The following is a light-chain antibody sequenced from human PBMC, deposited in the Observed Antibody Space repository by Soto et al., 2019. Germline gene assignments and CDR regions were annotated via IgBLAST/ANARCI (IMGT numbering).Light chain of an antibody. CDR1: SSNIGSYNF. CDR3: SSHAGRNNYVI. V-gene: IGLV2-23*01. Sequence: QSALTQPASVSGSPGQSITISCTGTSSNIGSYNFVSWYQQRPGRAPKLMIFEATKRPSGVPPRFSGSKSGNTASLTISGLQAEDEADYYCSSHAGRNNYVIFGGGTKLTVL. J-gene: IGLJ2*01. CDR2: EAT.